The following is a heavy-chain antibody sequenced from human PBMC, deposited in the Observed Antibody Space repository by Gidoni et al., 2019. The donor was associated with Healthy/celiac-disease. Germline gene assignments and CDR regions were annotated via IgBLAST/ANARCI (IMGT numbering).Heavy chain of an antibody. J-gene: IGHJ5*02. CDR1: GGSFSGYY. CDR3: AGVGYCSSTSYNWFDP. D-gene: IGHD2-2*01. V-gene: IGHV4-34*01. CDR2: INHSGST. Sequence: QVQLQQWGAGLLKPSETLSLTCAVYGGSFSGYYWRWIRQPPGKGLEWIGEINHSGSTTYNPSLKSRVTISVDTSKNQFSLKLSSVTAADTAVYYCAGVGYCSSTSYNWFDPWGQGALVTVSS.